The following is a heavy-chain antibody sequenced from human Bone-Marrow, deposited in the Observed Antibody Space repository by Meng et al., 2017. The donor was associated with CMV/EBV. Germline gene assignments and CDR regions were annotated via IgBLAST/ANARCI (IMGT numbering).Heavy chain of an antibody. CDR3: AREESYIVGRQSDAFDI. D-gene: IGHD3-22*01. CDR2: INGDGKST. CDR1: GFTFSSYW. Sequence: GGSLRLSCAASGFTFSSYWMHWVRQTPGKGLVWVSRINGDGKSTRYADSVKGRLTISGDNAKNTLCLQMNSLRAEDTALEYCAREESYIVGRQSDAFDIWGQGTMVTVSS. V-gene: IGHV3-74*01. J-gene: IGHJ3*02.